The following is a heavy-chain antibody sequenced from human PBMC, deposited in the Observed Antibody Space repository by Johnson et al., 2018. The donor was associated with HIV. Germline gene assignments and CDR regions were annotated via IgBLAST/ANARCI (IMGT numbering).Heavy chain of an antibody. D-gene: IGHD1-26*01. J-gene: IGHJ3*02. V-gene: IGHV3-23*04. CDR2: ISGSGGNT. CDR1: GFTFSSYA. CDR3: AKGGRGGSYYGAFDI. Sequence: VQLVESGGGVVQPGRSLRLSCAASGFTFSSYAMTWVRQPPGKGLEWVSAISGSGGNTYYADSVKGRFTISRDTSKNTLYLQMKSLRVEDTAVYYCAKGGRGGSYYGAFDIWGQGTMVIVSS.